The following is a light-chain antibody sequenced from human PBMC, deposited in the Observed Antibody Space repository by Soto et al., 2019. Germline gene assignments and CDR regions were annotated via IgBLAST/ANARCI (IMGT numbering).Light chain of an antibody. CDR2: DVS. V-gene: IGLV2-14*03. J-gene: IGLJ1*01. Sequence: ECGSRGPPITKNNNGTSNDVGGYNYVSWYQHHPGKAPKFIIYDVSNRPSGVSNRFSGSKSGNTASLTISGLQAEDEADYYCSSYTTSNTRQIVFGTGTKVNVL. CDR3: SSYTTSNTRQIV. CDR1: SNDVGGYNY.